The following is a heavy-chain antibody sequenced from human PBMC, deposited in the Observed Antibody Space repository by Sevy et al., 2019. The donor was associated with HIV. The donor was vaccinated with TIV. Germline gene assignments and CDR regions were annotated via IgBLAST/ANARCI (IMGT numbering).Heavy chain of an antibody. J-gene: IGHJ1*01. CDR1: GYTFTGYY. D-gene: IGHD2-21*02. CDR2: INPNSGGT. Sequence: ASVKVCCKASGYTFTGYYMHWVRQAPGQGLEWMGWINPNSGGTNYAQKFQGRVTMTRDTSISTAYMELSRLRSDDTAEYYCARSLKSGGNSMNLQHRGQGTLVTVSS. CDR3: ARSLKSGGNSMNLQH. V-gene: IGHV1-2*02.